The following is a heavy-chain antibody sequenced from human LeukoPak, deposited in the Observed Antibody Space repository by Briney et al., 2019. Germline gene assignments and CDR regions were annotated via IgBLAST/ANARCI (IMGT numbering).Heavy chain of an antibody. CDR1: GFTFSDFP. CDR2: IFPSSVEI. V-gene: IGHV3-23*01. J-gene: IGHJ4*02. D-gene: IGHD5-18*01. Sequence: GGSLRLSCAASGFTFSDFPMIWVRQAPGKGLGWDSTIFPSSVEIHYADSVKGRFTISRDNSRSTLSLQMDSLRAEDTATYYCATYRQIQVPFEFWGQGTLVTVSS. CDR3: ATYRQIQVPFEF.